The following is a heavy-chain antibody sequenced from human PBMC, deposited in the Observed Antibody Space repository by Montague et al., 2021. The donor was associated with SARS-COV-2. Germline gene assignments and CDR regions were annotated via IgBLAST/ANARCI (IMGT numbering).Heavy chain of an antibody. Sequence: SETLSLTCTVSGGSISSSSYYWGWIRQPPGKGLEWIGSHYYSGSTYYNLSLKSPVTISADTSKNQLSLKPSAVTAADTAVYCCARVGRQQLVRLSGMDVWGQGTTVTVSS. CDR1: GGSISSSSYY. J-gene: IGHJ6*02. CDR3: ARVGRQQLVRLSGMDV. CDR2: HYYSGST. V-gene: IGHV4-39*07. D-gene: IGHD6-13*01.